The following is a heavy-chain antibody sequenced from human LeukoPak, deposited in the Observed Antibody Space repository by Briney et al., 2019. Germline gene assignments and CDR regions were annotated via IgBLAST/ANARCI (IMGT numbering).Heavy chain of an antibody. CDR1: GYTFTSYG. CDR3: ASGYGGYYYYYGMDV. V-gene: IGHV1-18*01. J-gene: IGHJ6*02. Sequence: GASVKVSCKASGYTFTSYGISWVRQAPGQGLEWMGWISAYNGNTNYAQKLQGRVTMPTDTSTSTAYMELRSLRSDDTAVYYCASGYGGYYYYYGMDVWGQGTTVTVSS. D-gene: IGHD5-12*01. CDR2: ISAYNGNT.